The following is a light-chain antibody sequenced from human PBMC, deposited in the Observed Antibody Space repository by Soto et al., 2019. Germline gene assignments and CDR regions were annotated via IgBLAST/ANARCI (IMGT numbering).Light chain of an antibody. CDR2: DAS. J-gene: IGKJ4*01. CDR3: QHRINWPLT. CDR1: QSVSSY. V-gene: IGKV3-11*01. Sequence: EIVLTQSPATLSLSPGDRVILSCRASQSVSSYLNWYQQKPGQAPRLLIYDASNRATVIPARFSGSGSGTDFTLTISSLEPEDFAVYYCQHRINWPLTFGGGTKLESK.